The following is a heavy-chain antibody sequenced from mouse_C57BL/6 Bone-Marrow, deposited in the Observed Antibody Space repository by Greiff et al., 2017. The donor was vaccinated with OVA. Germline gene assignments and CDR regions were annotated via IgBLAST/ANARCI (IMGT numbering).Heavy chain of an antibody. D-gene: IGHD1-1*01. CDR2: ISSGGSYT. CDR1: GFTFSSYG. J-gene: IGHJ4*01. CDR3: ARQWDYYGSSYYYAMDY. V-gene: IGHV5-6*01. Sequence: EVMLVESGGDLVKPGGSLKLSCAASGFTFSSYGMSWVRQTPDKRLEWVATISSGGSYTYYPDSVKGRFTISRDNAKNTLYLQMSSLKSEDTAMYYCARQWDYYGSSYYYAMDYWGQGTSVTVSS.